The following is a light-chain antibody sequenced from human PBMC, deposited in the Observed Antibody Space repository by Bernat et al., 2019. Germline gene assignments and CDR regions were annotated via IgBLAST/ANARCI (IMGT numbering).Light chain of an antibody. CDR2: HVS. CDR1: SSDVGGYNY. J-gene: IGLJ1*01. Sequence: QSALTQPASVSGSLGQSITISCTGTSSDVGGYNYVSWYQHHPGKAPKLMIYHVSSRPSGGSNRFSGSKSSNTASLTISGLQADDEADYYCISYTGSTTLVFVFGSGTKVTVL. CDR3: ISYTGSTTLVFV. V-gene: IGLV2-14*03.